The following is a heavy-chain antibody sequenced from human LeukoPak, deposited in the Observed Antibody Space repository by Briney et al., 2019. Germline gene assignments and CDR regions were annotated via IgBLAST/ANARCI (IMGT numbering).Heavy chain of an antibody. J-gene: IGHJ6*03. CDR2: ISGSGGST. V-gene: IGHV3-23*01. CDR1: GFTFSSYA. Sequence: GGSLRLSCAASGFTFSSYAMSWVRQAPGKGLEWVSAISGSGGSTYYADSEKGRFTISRDNSKNTLYLQMNSLRAEDTAVYYCASANYYYYYYMDVWGKGTTVTVSS. CDR3: ASANYYYYYYMDV.